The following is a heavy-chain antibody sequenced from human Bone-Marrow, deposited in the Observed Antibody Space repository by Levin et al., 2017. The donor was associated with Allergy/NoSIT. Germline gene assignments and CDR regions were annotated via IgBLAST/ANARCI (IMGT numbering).Heavy chain of an antibody. CDR2: VYYTGLT. V-gene: IGHV4-59*01. D-gene: IGHD6-13*01. CDR1: GGSIDSNY. J-gene: IGHJ4*02. CDR3: ARTDHPSSPHFDY. Sequence: SETLSLTCSVSGGSIDSNYWSWIQQIPGKGLEWLGYVYYTGLTRYNPSLKSRVTISIDTSKKQFSLKVTSVTAADTAVYFCARTDHPSSPHFDYWGQGTLVTVSS.